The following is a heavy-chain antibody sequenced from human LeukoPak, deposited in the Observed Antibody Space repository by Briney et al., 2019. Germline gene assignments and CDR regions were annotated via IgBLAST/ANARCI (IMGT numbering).Heavy chain of an antibody. V-gene: IGHV3-23*01. CDR1: GFTFSSYA. Sequence: GGSLRLSCAASGFTFSSYAMSWVRQAPGKGLEWVSAISGSGGSTYYADFVKGRFTISRDNSKNTLYLQMNSLRAEDTAVYYCAKDLIAVAGSFSPDDYWGQGTLVTVSS. D-gene: IGHD6-19*01. CDR2: ISGSGGST. CDR3: AKDLIAVAGSFSPDDY. J-gene: IGHJ4*02.